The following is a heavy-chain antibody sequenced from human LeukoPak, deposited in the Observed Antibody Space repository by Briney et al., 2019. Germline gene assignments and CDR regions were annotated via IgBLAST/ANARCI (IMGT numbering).Heavy chain of an antibody. CDR3: ARECIDGYYESSGYDL. V-gene: IGHV3-7*01. D-gene: IGHD3-22*01. Sequence: PGGSLRLSCAASGFSLSGYWMTWVRQAPGKGLEWVANIKDDGSRKHDVGSARGRFTISRDNAKNSLYLDMNSLRAEDTAVYYCARECIDGYYESSGYDLWGQGTLVTVSS. CDR1: GFSLSGYW. J-gene: IGHJ4*02. CDR2: IKDDGSRK.